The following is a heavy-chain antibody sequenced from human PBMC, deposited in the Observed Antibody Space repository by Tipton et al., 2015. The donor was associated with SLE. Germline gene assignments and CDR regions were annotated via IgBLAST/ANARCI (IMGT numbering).Heavy chain of an antibody. V-gene: IGHV4-59*01. CDR2: IYYSGST. CDR1: GGSISSYY. J-gene: IGHJ4*02. D-gene: IGHD3-22*01. Sequence: TLSLTCTVSGGSISSYYWSWIRQPPGKGLEWIGYIYYSGSTNYNPSLKSRVTISVDTSKNQLSLKLSSVTAADTAVYYCARLDDSSGFDYWGQGTLITVSS. CDR3: ARLDDSSGFDY.